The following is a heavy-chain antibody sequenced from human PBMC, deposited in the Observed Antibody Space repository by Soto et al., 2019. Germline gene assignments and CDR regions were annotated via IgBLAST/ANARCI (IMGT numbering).Heavy chain of an antibody. D-gene: IGHD6-19*01. CDR1: SDSISSYY. J-gene: IGHJ4*01. CDR3: ARKGASTGWAFDY. CDR2: IYYSGNT. Sequence: QVQLQESGQGLVKPSETLSLTCTVSSDSISSYYWSWIRQPPGKGLEWIGYIYYSGNTNYNPSLKSRVTISVDTSKNQISLKLSSVTAADTAVYLCARKGASTGWAFDYWGHGTLVSVSS. V-gene: IGHV4-59*08.